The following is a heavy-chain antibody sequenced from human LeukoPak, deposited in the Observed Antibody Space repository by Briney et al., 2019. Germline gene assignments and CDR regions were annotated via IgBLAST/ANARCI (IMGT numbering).Heavy chain of an antibody. V-gene: IGHV3-7*05. J-gene: IGHJ4*02. Sequence: PGGSLRLSCAASGFXFRTYWISWVRQAPGKGLEWMANIKRDGSKIYYVDSVKGRFTISRDNDKNSLYLQMNSLRAEDTAVYYCTRDSQGSGIYSVDYWGQGTLVTVSS. D-gene: IGHD3-10*01. CDR3: TRDSQGSGIYSVDY. CDR2: IKRDGSKI. CDR1: GFXFRTYW.